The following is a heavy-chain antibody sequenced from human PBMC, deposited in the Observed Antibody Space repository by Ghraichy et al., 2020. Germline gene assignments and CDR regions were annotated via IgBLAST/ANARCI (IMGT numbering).Heavy chain of an antibody. Sequence: SETLSLTCAVYGGSFSGYYWSWIRQPPGKGLEWIGEINHSGSTNYNPSLKSRVTISVDTSKNQFSLKLSSVTAADMAVYYCARGWSSSWYGNYYYYGMDVWGQGTTVTVSS. CDR1: GGSFSGYY. V-gene: IGHV4-34*01. J-gene: IGHJ6*02. CDR3: ARGWSSSWYGNYYYYGMDV. D-gene: IGHD6-13*01. CDR2: INHSGST.